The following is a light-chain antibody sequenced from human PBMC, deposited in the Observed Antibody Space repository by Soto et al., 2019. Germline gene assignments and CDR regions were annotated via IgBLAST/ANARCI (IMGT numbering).Light chain of an antibody. CDR3: QQDGSSPPYT. Sequence: EIVLTQSPGTLSLSPGERATLSCRASQSVSSSYLAWYQQKPGQAPRLLIYGASSRATVIPDRFSGSVSWTDFTLTISRLEPEDVAVYYCQQDGSSPPYTFGQGTKLEIK. CDR2: GAS. CDR1: QSVSSSY. J-gene: IGKJ2*01. V-gene: IGKV3-20*01.